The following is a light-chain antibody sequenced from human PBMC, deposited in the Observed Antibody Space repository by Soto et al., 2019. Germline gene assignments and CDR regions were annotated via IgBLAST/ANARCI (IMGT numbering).Light chain of an antibody. J-gene: IGLJ1*01. CDR2: QVT. CDR1: SSDLAIYNY. V-gene: IGLV2-14*01. CDR3: SLYNDSSNYV. Sequence: QSALTQPASVSGSPGQSITISCTGTSSDLAIYNYVSWYQHQPGKAPKLMIYQVTNRPSGVSNLFSGSRSGNTASLTISGLPDEDEADYYCSLYNDSSNYVFGTGTKLTVL.